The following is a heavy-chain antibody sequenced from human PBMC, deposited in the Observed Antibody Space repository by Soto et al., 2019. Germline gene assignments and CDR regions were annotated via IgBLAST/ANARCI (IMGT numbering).Heavy chain of an antibody. D-gene: IGHD5-18*01. CDR2: ITTTGGST. CDR3: TKERGSSFGGD. V-gene: IGHV3-23*01. J-gene: IGHJ4*02. Sequence: EVPLLESGGGLVQPGGSLRLSCAASGFSFSRYDMSWVRQAPGKGLEWVSAITTTGGSTYYADSVKGRFIISRDNSKNTLYLQMNSLRPDDTAVYYCTKERGSSFGGDWGQGTLVIVSS. CDR1: GFSFSRYD.